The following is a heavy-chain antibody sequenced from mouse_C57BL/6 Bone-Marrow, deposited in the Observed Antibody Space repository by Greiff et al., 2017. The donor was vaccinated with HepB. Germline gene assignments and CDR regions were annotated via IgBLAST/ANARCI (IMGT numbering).Heavy chain of an antibody. Sequence: EVKLMESGGGLVKPGGSLKLSCAASGFTFSSYAMSWVRQTPEKRLEWVATISDGGSYTYYPDNVKGRFTISRDNAKNNLYLQMRHLKSEDTAMYYCAREKGTMIKGWFAYWGQGTLVTVSA. J-gene: IGHJ3*01. D-gene: IGHD2-4*01. V-gene: IGHV5-4*01. CDR1: GFTFSSYA. CDR2: ISDGGSYT. CDR3: AREKGTMIKGWFAY.